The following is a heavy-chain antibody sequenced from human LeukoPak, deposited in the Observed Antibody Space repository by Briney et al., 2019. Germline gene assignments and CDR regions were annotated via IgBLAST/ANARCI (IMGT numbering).Heavy chain of an antibody. J-gene: IGHJ3*02. D-gene: IGHD4-23*01. CDR1: GGSTGRYW. CDR3: APHPTVITRFDI. CDR2: IYCTGSA. V-gene: IGHV4-59*01. Sequence: SETLSLTCSVSGGSTGRYWWNCIRQPPGQGLEWIGYIYCTGSANCNPSLKSRVTISLDMSKNRLALKLSSVTAADTAVYYCAPHPTVITRFDIWGQGTMVTVSS.